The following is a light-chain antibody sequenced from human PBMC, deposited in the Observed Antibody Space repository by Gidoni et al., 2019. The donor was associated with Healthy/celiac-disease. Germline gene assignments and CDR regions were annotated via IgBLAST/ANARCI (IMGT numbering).Light chain of an antibody. Sequence: DIQMTQSPSSLSASVGDRVTITCRASQSISSYLNWYQQKPGKAPKLLIYAASSLQSGVPSRFSGSGSGTAFTLTISSLQPADFSTYYCQQSYSTTAYTFGQGTKLEIK. J-gene: IGKJ2*01. CDR2: AAS. CDR3: QQSYSTTAYT. V-gene: IGKV1-39*01. CDR1: QSISSY.